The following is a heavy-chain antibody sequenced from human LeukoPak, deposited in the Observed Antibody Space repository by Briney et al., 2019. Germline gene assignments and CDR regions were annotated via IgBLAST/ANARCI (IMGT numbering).Heavy chain of an antibody. Sequence: ETLSLTCTVSGGSISSYYMSWVRQAPGKGLEWVSVIYSGGSTYYADSVKGRFTISRDNSKNTLYLQMNSLRAEDTAVYYCARMGSPVGPLWGQGTLVTVSS. CDR3: ARMGSPVGPL. V-gene: IGHV3-53*01. D-gene: IGHD4-23*01. CDR1: GGSISSYY. J-gene: IGHJ4*02. CDR2: IYSGGST.